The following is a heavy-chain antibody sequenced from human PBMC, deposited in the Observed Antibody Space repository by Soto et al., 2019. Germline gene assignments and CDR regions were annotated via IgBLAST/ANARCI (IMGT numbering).Heavy chain of an antibody. V-gene: IGHV1-2*04. CDR1: GYTFTAYY. D-gene: IGHD3-3*01. J-gene: IGHJ4*02. CDR3: ARTPYYDFWSGYSFDY. Sequence: QVQLVQSGAAVKKPGASVKVSCKASGYTFTAYYLHWVRQAPGHGLEWLGWIDPNSGDSKYAQNFEGWVTMSRDTSINTADLDLSRLKNDDTAVYYCARTPYYDFWSGYSFDYWGQGTLVSVPS. CDR2: IDPNSGDS.